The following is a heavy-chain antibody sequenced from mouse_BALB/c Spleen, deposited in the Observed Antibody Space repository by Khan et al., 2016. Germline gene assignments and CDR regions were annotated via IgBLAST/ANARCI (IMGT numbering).Heavy chain of an antibody. D-gene: IGHD4-1*01. CDR1: GYSITSDYA. CDR3: ALGYFDY. J-gene: IGHJ2*01. CDR2: ISYSGSS. Sequence: EVQLQESGPGLGKPSQSLSLTCTVTGYSITSDYAWNWIRQFPGNKLEWLGYISYSGSSSYNPSLKSRFSITRDTSMNQLFLHLNSVTTEGTATYYCALGYFDYWGQGTTLTVSS. V-gene: IGHV3-2*02.